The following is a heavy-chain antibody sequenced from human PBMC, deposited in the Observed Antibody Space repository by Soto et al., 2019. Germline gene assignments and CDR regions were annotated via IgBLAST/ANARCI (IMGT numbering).Heavy chain of an antibody. CDR2: ISAYNGNT. Sequence: SVKVSCKTSCYTFTSYGISWVRQAPVQGLEWMGWISAYNGNTNYAQKLQGRVTMTTDTSTSTAYMELRSLRSDDTAIYYCAISSYSSGWNPSNYYGMDVWGQGTTVTVSS. J-gene: IGHJ6*02. CDR1: CYTFTSYG. D-gene: IGHD6-19*01. CDR3: AISSYSSGWNPSNYYGMDV. V-gene: IGHV1-18*04.